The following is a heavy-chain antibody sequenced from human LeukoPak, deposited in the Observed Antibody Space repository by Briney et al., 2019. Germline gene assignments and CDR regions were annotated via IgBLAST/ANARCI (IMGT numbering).Heavy chain of an antibody. CDR1: GFTFSSYW. Sequence: GGSLRLSCAASGFTFSSYWMHWVRQAPGKGLVWVSRINSDGSSTSYADSVKGRSTISRDNAKNTLYLQMNSLRAEDTAVYYCARNREMATTDFDSWGQGTLVTVSS. CDR2: INSDGSST. D-gene: IGHD5-12*01. J-gene: IGHJ4*02. CDR3: ARNREMATTDFDS. V-gene: IGHV3-74*01.